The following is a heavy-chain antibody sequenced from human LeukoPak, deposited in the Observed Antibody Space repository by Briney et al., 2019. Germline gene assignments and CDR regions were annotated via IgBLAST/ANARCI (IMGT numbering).Heavy chain of an antibody. V-gene: IGHV3-74*01. J-gene: IGHJ4*02. CDR2: INDDGTST. CDR3: ATVGPNGSYYSC. CDR1: GLTLGSPW. Sequence: GGSLRLSCAVSGLTLGSPWMHWVRQTPGKGLVWVSRINDDGTSTSYADSVKGRFTISRDNAKNTLYLQMNSLRAEDMAVYYCATVGPNGSYYSCWGQGTLVTVSS. D-gene: IGHD1-26*01.